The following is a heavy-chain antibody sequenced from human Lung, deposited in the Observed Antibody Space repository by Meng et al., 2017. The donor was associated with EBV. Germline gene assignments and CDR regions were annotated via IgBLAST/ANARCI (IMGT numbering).Heavy chain of an antibody. D-gene: IGHD5-18*01. Sequence: VEVAESGPGLVKPLETLSLTCAVSGGSISSVYWWTWVRQSPGKGLEWIGEIYHSGSTNYNPFLKSRVTISVDKSKNQFSLKLTSVTAADTAVYYCARGGYYSFDYWGQGTLVTVSS. V-gene: IGHV4-4*02. CDR2: IYHSGST. J-gene: IGHJ4*02. CDR3: ARGGYYSFDY. CDR1: GGSISSVYW.